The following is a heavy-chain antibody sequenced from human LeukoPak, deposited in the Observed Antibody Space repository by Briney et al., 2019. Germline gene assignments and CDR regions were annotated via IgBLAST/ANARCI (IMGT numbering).Heavy chain of an antibody. Sequence: SETLSLTCAVYGGSFSGYYWSWIRQPPGKGLEWIGEINHSGSTNYNPSLKSRVTIPVDTSKNQFSLKLSSVTAADTAVYYCAREDGSGSYLGWFDPWGQGTLVTVSS. CDR1: GGSFSGYY. D-gene: IGHD3-10*01. CDR3: AREDGSGSYLGWFDP. J-gene: IGHJ5*02. V-gene: IGHV4-34*01. CDR2: INHSGST.